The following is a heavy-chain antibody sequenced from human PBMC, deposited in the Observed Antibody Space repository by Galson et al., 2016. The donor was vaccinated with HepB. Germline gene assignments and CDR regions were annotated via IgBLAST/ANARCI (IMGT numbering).Heavy chain of an antibody. V-gene: IGHV3-30*18. Sequence: SLRLSCAASGFTFSYYGMHWVRQAPGKGLEWVAAIPSDGRNKYYAGSSKGRFTISRDHSKNTLYLQINSLRAAAPALYFWAKDPRARPWLVSLFISWGQGDLVTVS. CDR2: IPSDGRNK. CDR3: AKDPRARPWLVSLFIS. J-gene: IGHJ5*02. D-gene: IGHD6-19*01. CDR1: GFTFSYYG.